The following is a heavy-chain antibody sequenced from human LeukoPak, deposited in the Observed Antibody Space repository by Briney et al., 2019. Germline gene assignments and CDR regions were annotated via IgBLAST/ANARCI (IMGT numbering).Heavy chain of an antibody. D-gene: IGHD5-24*01. Sequence: GGFLRLSCVASGFTFSNYAMGWVRQAPGKRPEWASSLTDSGGTTYYVDSVKGRYAISRDNSKNTLYLHMNSLRAEDTAVYYCAKKRDAFDIWGQGTVVTVSS. CDR2: LTDSGGTT. J-gene: IGHJ3*02. CDR1: GFTFSNYA. V-gene: IGHV3-23*01. CDR3: AKKRDAFDI.